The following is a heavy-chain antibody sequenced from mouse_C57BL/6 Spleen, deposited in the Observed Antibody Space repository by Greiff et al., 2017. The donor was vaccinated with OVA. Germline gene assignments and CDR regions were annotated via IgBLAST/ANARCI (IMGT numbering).Heavy chain of an antibody. CDR3: ARETTGVARYFDV. D-gene: IGHD1-1*01. CDR1: GYTFTSYW. CDR2: IDPSDSET. V-gene: IGHV1-52*01. J-gene: IGHJ1*03. Sequence: VKLQQPGAELVRPGSSVKLSCKASGYTFTSYWMHWVKQRPIQGLEWIGNIDPSDSETHYNQKFKDKATLTVDKSSSTAYMQLSSLTSEDAAVYYCARETTGVARYFDVWGTGTTVTVSS.